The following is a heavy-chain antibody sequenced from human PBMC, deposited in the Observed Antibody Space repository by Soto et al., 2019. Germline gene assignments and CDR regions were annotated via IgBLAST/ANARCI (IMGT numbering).Heavy chain of an antibody. CDR1: GYTFTSYG. CDR2: ISAYNGKT. V-gene: IGHV1-18*01. Sequence: QVQLVQSGAEVKKPGASVKVSCKASGYTFTSYGISWVRQAPGQGLEWMGWISAYNGKTNYAQKLQGRVTMTTDTATRTAYMGLRSLRSDDTAVYYCARDWKEKGGSTFYYWGKGTLVAVSS. D-gene: IGHD3-16*01. CDR3: ARDWKEKGGSTFYY. J-gene: IGHJ4*02.